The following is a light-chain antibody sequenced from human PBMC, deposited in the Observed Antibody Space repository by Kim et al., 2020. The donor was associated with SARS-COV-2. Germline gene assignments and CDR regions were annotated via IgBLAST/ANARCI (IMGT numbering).Light chain of an antibody. V-gene: IGKV1-33*01. CDR1: QDNRNY. J-gene: IGKJ4*01. CDR3: QQYDNLPR. CDR2: DAS. Sequence: SASVGDRVTITCQASQDNRNYLNWYQQRPGEAPKLLIYDASNLETGVPSRFSGSGSGTDFTFTISSLQPEDIATYYCQQYDNLPRFGGGTKVDIK.